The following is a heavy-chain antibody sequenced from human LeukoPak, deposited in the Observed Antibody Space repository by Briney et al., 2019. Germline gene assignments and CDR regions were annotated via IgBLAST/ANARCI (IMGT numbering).Heavy chain of an antibody. CDR1: GFTFSSYG. V-gene: IGHV3-30*02. CDR2: IRYDGSNK. D-gene: IGHD3/OR15-3a*01. CDR3: ARESESDFWTGSYFDY. J-gene: IGHJ4*02. Sequence: PGGSLRLSCAASGFTFSSYGMHWVRQAPGKGLEWVAFIRYDGSNKYYADSVKGRFTISRDNAKNSLYLQIDSLRADDTAVYFCARESESDFWTGSYFDYWGQGILVTVSS.